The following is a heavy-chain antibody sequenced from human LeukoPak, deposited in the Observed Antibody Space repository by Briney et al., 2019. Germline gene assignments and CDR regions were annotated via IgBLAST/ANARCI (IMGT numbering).Heavy chain of an antibody. CDR3: ARGDKQLVFNRNKGGFDP. CDR1: GFTFSSYA. CDR2: ISYDGSNK. V-gene: IGHV3-30*04. D-gene: IGHD6-13*01. Sequence: GGSLRLSCAAPGFTFSSYAMHWVRQAPGKGLEWVTIISYDGSNKYYADSVKGRFTISRDNSKNTLYLQMNSLRTEDTAVYYCARGDKQLVFNRNKGGFDPWGQGTLVTVSS. J-gene: IGHJ5*02.